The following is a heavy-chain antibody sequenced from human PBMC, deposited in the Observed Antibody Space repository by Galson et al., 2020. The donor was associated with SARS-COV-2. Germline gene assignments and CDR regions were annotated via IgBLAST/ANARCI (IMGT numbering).Heavy chain of an antibody. CDR3: VHVRLYGRTKGPGS. J-gene: IGHJ1*01. V-gene: IGHV3-23*01. Sequence: GGSLRLSCAASGFSFSTYAMSWLRQAPGKGLEWVSTISGDGATTYYVDSVTGRFTISRDNSKKILYLQMNTLSADDTAIYYCVHVRLYGRTKGPGSWGQGTQVTVSS. CDR1: GFSFSTYA. D-gene: IGHD1-1*01. CDR2: ISGDGATT.